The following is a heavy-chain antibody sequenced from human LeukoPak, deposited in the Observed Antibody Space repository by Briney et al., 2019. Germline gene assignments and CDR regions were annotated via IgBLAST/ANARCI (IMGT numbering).Heavy chain of an antibody. V-gene: IGHV3-66*01. CDR3: AREGKIAVAGFDY. J-gene: IGHJ4*02. D-gene: IGHD6-19*01. Sequence: GGSLRLSCAASGFTVSSNYMSWVRQAPGKGLEWVSVIYSGGSTYYADSVKGRFTISRDNSKNTLYLQMNSLRAEVTAVYYCAREGKIAVAGFDYWGQGTLVTVSS. CDR1: GFTVSSNY. CDR2: IYSGGST.